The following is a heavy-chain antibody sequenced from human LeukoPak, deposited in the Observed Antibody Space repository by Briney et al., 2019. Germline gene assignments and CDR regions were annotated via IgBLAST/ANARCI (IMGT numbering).Heavy chain of an antibody. Sequence: PSEALSLTCSLSGDSIATSTYYWGWIRQPPGKGLEWIGSIYYGGTTYYNPSLKTRVTISVDTSKNQFSLKVTSVTAADTAVYYCARHGSSGWVFDYWGQGTLVTVSS. CDR1: GDSIATSTYY. J-gene: IGHJ4*02. D-gene: IGHD6-19*01. V-gene: IGHV4-39*01. CDR3: ARHGSSGWVFDY. CDR2: IYYGGTT.